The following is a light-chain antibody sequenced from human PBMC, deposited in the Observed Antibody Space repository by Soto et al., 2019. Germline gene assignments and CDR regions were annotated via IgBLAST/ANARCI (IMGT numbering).Light chain of an antibody. CDR2: GAS. CDR1: QGISSY. V-gene: IGKV1-9*01. J-gene: IGKJ4*01. CDR3: QQLDSYPLT. Sequence: DIQLTQSPSFLSASVGDRVTITCRASQGISSYLAWYQQKPGKVPKLLIFGASTLQSGVPSRFSGGGSGTEFTLTISSLQPEDFATYYCQQLDSYPLTFGGGTKVEIK.